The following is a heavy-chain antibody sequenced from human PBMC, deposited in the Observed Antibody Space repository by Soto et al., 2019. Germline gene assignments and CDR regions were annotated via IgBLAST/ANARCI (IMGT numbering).Heavy chain of an antibody. V-gene: IGHV1-24*01. J-gene: IGHJ6*02. Sequence: GASVKVSCKISGYSLTELSVHWVRQAPGKGLEWMGDFDPEDGETIFTQRFQGRLTLTGDTSTDTVYMDLSRLRPEDTAVYYCTTSLELPLGTDIWGQGTTVTAP. D-gene: IGHD1-26*01. CDR3: TTSLELPLGTDI. CDR2: FDPEDGET. CDR1: GYSLTELS.